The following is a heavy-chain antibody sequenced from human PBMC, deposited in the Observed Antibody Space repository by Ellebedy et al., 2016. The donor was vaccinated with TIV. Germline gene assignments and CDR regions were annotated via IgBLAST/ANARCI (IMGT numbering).Heavy chain of an antibody. CDR3: ARAKSFGGVIVNFDY. V-gene: IGHV4-31*03. CDR1: GGSISSGDYY. J-gene: IGHJ4*02. D-gene: IGHD3-16*02. Sequence: SETLSLTCTVSGGSISSGDYYWSWIRQHPGKGLEWIGYIYYSGSTYYNPSLKSRVTISVDTSKTQFSLKLSSVTAADTAVYYCARAKSFGGVIVNFDYWGQGTLVTVSS. CDR2: IYYSGST.